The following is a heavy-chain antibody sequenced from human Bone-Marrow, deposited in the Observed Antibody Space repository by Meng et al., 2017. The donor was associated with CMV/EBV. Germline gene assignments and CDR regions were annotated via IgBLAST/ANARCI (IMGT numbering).Heavy chain of an antibody. D-gene: IGHD1-26*01. CDR3: ARDFRILRGQFDN. J-gene: IGHJ4*02. CDR1: GQSFSSGYY. Sequence: SETLSLTCTVSGQSFSSGYYWGWIRQPPGKGLEWIGSIYHTGSTYYNPSLKSRVTISVDTSKNQLSLRLSSVTAADTAMYYCARDFRILRGQFDNWGQGTLVTVSS. CDR2: IYHTGST. V-gene: IGHV4-38-2*02.